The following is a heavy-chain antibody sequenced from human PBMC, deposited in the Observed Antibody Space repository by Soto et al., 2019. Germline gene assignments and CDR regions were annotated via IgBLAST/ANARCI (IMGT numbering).Heavy chain of an antibody. Sequence: EVQLLESGGGLVQPGGSLRLSCAASGFTFSSYAMSWVRQAPGKGLEWVSAISASGGSTYYAYAVKGRFTISRDNSKNTLYLQMNGLRAEDTAVYYCACYRCPYYSDGMDVWGQGTTVTVSS. CDR1: GFTFSSYA. V-gene: IGHV3-23*01. D-gene: IGHD2-2*01. J-gene: IGHJ6*02. CDR2: ISASGGST. CDR3: ACYRCPYYSDGMDV.